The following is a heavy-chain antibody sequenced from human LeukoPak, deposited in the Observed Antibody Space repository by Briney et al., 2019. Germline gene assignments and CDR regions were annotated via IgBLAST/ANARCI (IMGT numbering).Heavy chain of an antibody. CDR3: ARKENILTGYYDH. D-gene: IGHD3-9*01. Sequence: GGSLRLSCAVSGFSVRSNYMSWVRQPPGKGLEWVSVIYSGGATKHADSVKGRFIISRDNSKNTLYLQMNNLRAEDTAVYYCARKENILTGYYDHWGQGTLVTVSS. CDR1: GFSVRSNY. J-gene: IGHJ5*02. CDR2: IYSGGAT. V-gene: IGHV3-66*01.